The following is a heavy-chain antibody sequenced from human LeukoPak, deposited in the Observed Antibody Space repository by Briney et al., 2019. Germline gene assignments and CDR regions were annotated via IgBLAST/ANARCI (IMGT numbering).Heavy chain of an antibody. J-gene: IGHJ4*02. Sequence: PSETLSLTCTVSGYSISSDYYWGWIRPPPGKGLEWIGSIYRSGSTYYNPSLKSRVTISVDTSKNQFSLKLSSVTAADTAVYYCARHVSVAVTNFFDYWGQGTLVTVSS. CDR2: IYRSGST. V-gene: IGHV4-38-2*02. CDR1: GYSISSDYY. CDR3: ARHVSVAVTNFFDY. D-gene: IGHD6-19*01.